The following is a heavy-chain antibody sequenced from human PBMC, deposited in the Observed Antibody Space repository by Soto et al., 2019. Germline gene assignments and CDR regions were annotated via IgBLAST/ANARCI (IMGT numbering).Heavy chain of an antibody. J-gene: IGHJ6*02. D-gene: IGHD3-10*01. V-gene: IGHV5-51*01. CDR1: GYSFTSYW. CDR2: IYPGDSDT. CDR3: ATQWSVSGYYYYGMDV. Sequence: GESLKISCKGSGYSFTSYWIGWVRQMPGKGLEWMGIIYPGDSDTRYSPSFQGQVTISADKSISTAYLQWSSLKASDTAMYYCATQWSVSGYYYYGMDVWGQGTTVTVSS.